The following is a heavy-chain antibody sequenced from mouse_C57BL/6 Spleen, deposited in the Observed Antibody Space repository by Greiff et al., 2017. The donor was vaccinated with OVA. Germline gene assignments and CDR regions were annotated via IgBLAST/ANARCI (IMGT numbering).Heavy chain of an antibody. Sequence: GGGLVQPTGSLKLSCAASGFTFNTYAMHWVRQAPGKGLEWVARIRSKSSNYATYYADSVKDRFTISRDDSQSMLYLQMNNLKTEDTAMYYCVRDHYGSSSYWYFDVWGTGTTVTVSS. CDR3: VRDHYGSSSYWYFDV. J-gene: IGHJ1*03. V-gene: IGHV10-3*01. CDR1: GFTFNTYA. CDR2: IRSKSSNYAT. D-gene: IGHD1-1*01.